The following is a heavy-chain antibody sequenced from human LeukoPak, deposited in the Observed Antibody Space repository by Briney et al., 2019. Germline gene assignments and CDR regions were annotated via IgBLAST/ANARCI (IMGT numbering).Heavy chain of an antibody. J-gene: IGHJ6*02. CDR2: ISAYNGNT. CDR3: ARDLSCDILTGYYRLGFGMDV. Sequence: ASVKVSCKASGYTFTSYGISWVRQAPGQGLEWMGWISAYNGNTNYAQKLQGRVTMTTDTSTSTAYMELRGLRSDDTAVYYCARDLSCDILTGYYRLGFGMDVWGQGTTVTVSS. D-gene: IGHD3-9*01. V-gene: IGHV1-18*01. CDR1: GYTFTSYG.